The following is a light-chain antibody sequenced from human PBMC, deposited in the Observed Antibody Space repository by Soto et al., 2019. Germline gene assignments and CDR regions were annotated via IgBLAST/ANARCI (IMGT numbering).Light chain of an antibody. Sequence: DIQITQSPSSLSASVVDKVTITCLASQSISSSLNWYQQKSGKAPNLLIYGVSRLQGGVPSRFSGSGSGTDFTLSISSLQPEDFATYYCQQSYTAPSITFGQGTRLEIK. J-gene: IGKJ5*01. CDR2: GVS. V-gene: IGKV1-39*01. CDR1: QSISSS. CDR3: QQSYTAPSIT.